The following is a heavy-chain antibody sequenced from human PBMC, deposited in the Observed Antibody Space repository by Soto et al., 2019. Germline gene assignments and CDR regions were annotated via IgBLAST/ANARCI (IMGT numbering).Heavy chain of an antibody. Sequence: LSLTCAVSGDSISSRVWWTWVRQPPGKGLEWIGEVFHTGNTNYNPSRKSRVTMSVDKSTNEFSLKVTSVTAADTAIYYCARKAWVRFDYWGQGALVTVSS. J-gene: IGHJ4*02. CDR2: VFHTGNT. D-gene: IGHD7-27*01. V-gene: IGHV4-4*02. CDR1: GDSISSRVW. CDR3: ARKAWVRFDY.